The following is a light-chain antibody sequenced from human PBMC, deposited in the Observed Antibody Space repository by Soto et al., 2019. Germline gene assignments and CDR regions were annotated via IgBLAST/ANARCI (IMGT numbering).Light chain of an antibody. Sequence: DIQMTQSPSSLSASVGDRVTLTCRASQGISNFLAWYQQKPGKVPEILIYAASTLQSGVPSRFSGSGSGTDFTLTINSLQPEDVATYYCQKYNSVPLTFGGGTKVEIK. J-gene: IGKJ4*01. CDR1: QGISNF. V-gene: IGKV1-27*01. CDR2: AAS. CDR3: QKYNSVPLT.